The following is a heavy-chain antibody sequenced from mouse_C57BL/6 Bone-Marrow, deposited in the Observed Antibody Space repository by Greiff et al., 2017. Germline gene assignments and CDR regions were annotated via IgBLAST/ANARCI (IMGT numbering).Heavy chain of an antibody. D-gene: IGHD3-1*01. J-gene: IGHJ4*01. CDR3: ARGGATLDY. CDR2: IYPGDGDT. Sequence: QVQLKESGPELVKPGASVKISCTASGYDFSSSWMHWVKQRPGKGLEWIGRIYPGDGDTNYTGKFKGKATLTADKSSSTAYMQLSSLTSEDSAVYFCARGGATLDYWGQGTSVTVSS. CDR1: GYDFSSSW. V-gene: IGHV1-82*01.